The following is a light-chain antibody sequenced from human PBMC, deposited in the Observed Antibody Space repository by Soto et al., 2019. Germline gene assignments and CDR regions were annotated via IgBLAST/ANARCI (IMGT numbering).Light chain of an antibody. CDR1: QSISTY. CDR3: QQGNSTTHT. V-gene: IGKV1-39*01. Sequence: DIQMTQSPSSLSASVGDRVTITCRASQSISTYLNWYQQKPGKAPKLLIYASSSLQSGVPSRFSGSGSGTDFTLTISSLQPEDFATYYCQQGNSTTHTFGGGTKVEIK. CDR2: ASS. J-gene: IGKJ4*01.